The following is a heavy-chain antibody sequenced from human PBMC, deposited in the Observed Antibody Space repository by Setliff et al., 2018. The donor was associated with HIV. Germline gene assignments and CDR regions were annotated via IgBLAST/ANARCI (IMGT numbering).Heavy chain of an antibody. D-gene: IGHD2-2*02. V-gene: IGHV4-39*01. Sequence: PSETLSLTCSVSGVSINRTDHYWGWIRQSPGKSLEWIAIIHYNGRTYYDPSLKSRVTIFVDTSKTQFYLKLRSVTASDTAVYYCARYTSKVDWFDPWGQGTLVTVSS. CDR3: ARYTSKVDWFDP. CDR2: IHYNGRT. CDR1: GVSINRTDHY. J-gene: IGHJ5*02.